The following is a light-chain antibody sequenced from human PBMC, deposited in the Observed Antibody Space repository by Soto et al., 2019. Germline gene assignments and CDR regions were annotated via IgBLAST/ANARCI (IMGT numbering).Light chain of an antibody. V-gene: IGKV4-1*01. CDR1: QSVLYSANNKNY. CDR3: QQYYSSPFT. J-gene: IGKJ3*01. Sequence: DIVMTQSPDSLAVSLGERATINCKSSQSVLYSANNKNYFAWYQQKPGQPPKLLIYWASTRESGVPDRFSGSGSGTDFTLTISSLQAEDVAVYYCQQYYSSPFTFGPGTKVDI. CDR2: WAS.